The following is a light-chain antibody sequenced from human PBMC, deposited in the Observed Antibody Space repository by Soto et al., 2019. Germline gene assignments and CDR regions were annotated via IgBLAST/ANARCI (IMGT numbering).Light chain of an antibody. CDR1: SSDVGAYNY. CDR3: SSNAGSNNLV. CDR2: EVS. Sequence: QSVLTQPPSASGTPGQSVTIPCTGTSSDVGAYNYVSWYQQHPGKAPKLMFYEVSRRPSGVPDRFSGSKSGNTASLTVSGLQAEDEADYYCSSNAGSNNLVFGGGTKVTVL. J-gene: IGLJ2*01. V-gene: IGLV2-8*01.